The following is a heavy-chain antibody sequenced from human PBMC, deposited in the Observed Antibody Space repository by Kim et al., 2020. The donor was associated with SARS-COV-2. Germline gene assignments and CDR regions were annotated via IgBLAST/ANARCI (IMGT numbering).Heavy chain of an antibody. Sequence: ASVKVSCKASGYTFTSYYMHWVRQAPGQGLEWMGIINPSGGSTSYAQKFQGRVTMTRDTSTSTVYMELSSLRSEDTAVYYCARDGITIFGVVPLWLNRRFDPWGEGTLVTVSS. CDR2: INPSGGST. CDR1: GYTFTSYY. J-gene: IGHJ5*02. CDR3: ARDGITIFGVVPLWLNRRFDP. V-gene: IGHV1-46*01. D-gene: IGHD3-3*01.